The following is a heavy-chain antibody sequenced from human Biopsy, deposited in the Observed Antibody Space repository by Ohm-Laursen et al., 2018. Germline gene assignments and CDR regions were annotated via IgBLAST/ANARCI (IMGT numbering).Heavy chain of an antibody. CDR1: GGSFSGYY. D-gene: IGHD6-19*01. CDR3: ARGRLRAVARFDY. J-gene: IGHJ4*02. Sequence: SDTLSLTCTVYGGSFSGYYWSWIRQPPGKGLEWIGEINHSGSTNYNPSLKSRVTISVDTSKNQFSLKLSSVTAADTAVYYCARGRLRAVARFDYWGQGILVTVSS. V-gene: IGHV4-34*01. CDR2: INHSGST.